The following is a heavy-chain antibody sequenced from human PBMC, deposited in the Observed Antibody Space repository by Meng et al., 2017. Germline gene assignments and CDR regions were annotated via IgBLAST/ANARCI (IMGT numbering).Heavy chain of an antibody. CDR2: IYYSGST. V-gene: IGHV4-39*07. CDR3: ARGDYYGSGSYFPYYGMDV. J-gene: IGHJ6*02. CDR1: GGSISSSSYY. Sequence: GSLKISCTVSGGSISSSSYYWGWIRQPPGKGLEWIGSIYYSGSTYYNPSLKSRVTISVDTSKNQFSLKLSSVTAADTAVYYCARGDYYGSGSYFPYYGMDVWGQGTTVTVSS. D-gene: IGHD3-10*01.